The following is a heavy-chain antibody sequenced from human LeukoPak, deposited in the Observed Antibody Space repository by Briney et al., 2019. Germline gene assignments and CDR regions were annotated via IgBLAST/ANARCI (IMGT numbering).Heavy chain of an antibody. CDR1: GNTFTSYG. CDR3: ARIGSSGYYYLSYFDY. CDR2: ISAYNGNT. D-gene: IGHD3-22*01. J-gene: IGHJ4*02. Sequence: ASVKVSCKASGNTFTSYGISWVRQAPGQGLEWMGWISAYNGNTNYAQKLQGRVTMTTDTSTSTAYMELRSLRSDDTAVYYCARIGSSGYYYLSYFDYWGQGTLVTVSS. V-gene: IGHV1-18*01.